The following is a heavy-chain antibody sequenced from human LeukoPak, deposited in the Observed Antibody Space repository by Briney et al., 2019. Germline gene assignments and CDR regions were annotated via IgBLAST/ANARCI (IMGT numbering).Heavy chain of an antibody. D-gene: IGHD1-26*01. V-gene: IGHV3-43*02. J-gene: IGHJ4*02. Sequence: PGGSLRLSSAESGFTFDDYAMHWVRQAPGQGLEWVSLISGDGGSTYYADSVKGRFTISRDNSKNSLYLQMNSLRTEDTALYYCARQVGARPYFDYWGQGTLVTVSS. CDR1: GFTFDDYA. CDR2: ISGDGGST. CDR3: ARQVGARPYFDY.